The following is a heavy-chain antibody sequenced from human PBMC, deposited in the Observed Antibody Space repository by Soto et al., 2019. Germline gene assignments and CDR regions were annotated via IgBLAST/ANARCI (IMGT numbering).Heavy chain of an antibody. Sequence: PSETLSLTCSVSGGSSISYYWSWIRQPPGKGLEWIGYIDYSGNTNYNPSLKSRVTISVDTSKNQFSLKLSSVTAADTVVYYCARVTGATFLDYWGQGTLVTAPQ. J-gene: IGHJ4*02. CDR3: ARVTGATFLDY. D-gene: IGHD1-26*01. CDR2: IDYSGNT. V-gene: IGHV4-59*01. CDR1: GGSSISYY.